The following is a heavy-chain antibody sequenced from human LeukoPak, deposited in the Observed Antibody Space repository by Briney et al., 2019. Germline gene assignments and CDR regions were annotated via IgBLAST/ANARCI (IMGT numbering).Heavy chain of an antibody. D-gene: IGHD6-19*01. Sequence: ASVKVSCKASGYTFTSYDINWVRQATGQGLEWMGWMNPNSGNTGYAQKFQGRVTMTRDTSTSTVYMEVSSLRSEDTAVFYCARGLGSRGWYQAAYDAFDIWGQGTMVTVSS. J-gene: IGHJ3*02. CDR3: ARGLGSRGWYQAAYDAFDI. CDR1: GYTFTSYD. CDR2: MNPNSGNT. V-gene: IGHV1-8*01.